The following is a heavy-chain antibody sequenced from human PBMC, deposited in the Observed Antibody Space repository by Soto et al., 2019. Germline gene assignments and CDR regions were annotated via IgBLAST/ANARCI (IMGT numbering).Heavy chain of an antibody. V-gene: IGHV5-51*01. CDR1: GYSFTSYW. J-gene: IGHJ2*01. CDR3: ARPADFYFYGYGPPANLFDF. Sequence: GESLKISCKGSGYSFTSYWIGWVRQMPGKGLEWMGIIYPGDSDTRYSPSFQGQVTISADKSISTAYLQWSSLKASDTAMYYCARPADFYFYGYGPPANLFDFCGRGTLV. D-gene: IGHD5-18*01. CDR2: IYPGDSDT.